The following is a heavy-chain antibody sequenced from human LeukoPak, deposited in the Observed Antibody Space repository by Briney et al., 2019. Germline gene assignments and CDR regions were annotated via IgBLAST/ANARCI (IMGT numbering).Heavy chain of an antibody. V-gene: IGHV3-23*01. D-gene: IGHD3-16*01. CDR2: SSGSGGST. Sequence: GGSLRLSCAASGFTFSSYAMSWVRQAPGKGLEWVSASSGSGGSTYYADSVKGRFTLSRDNSKNTLYLQMNSLRAEDTAIYYCAKSTQSLWYGMDVWGQGTTVTVSS. CDR1: GFTFSSYA. CDR3: AKSTQSLWYGMDV. J-gene: IGHJ6*02.